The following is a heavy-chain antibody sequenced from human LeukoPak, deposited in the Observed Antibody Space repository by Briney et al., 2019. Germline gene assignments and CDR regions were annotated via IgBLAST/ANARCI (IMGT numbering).Heavy chain of an antibody. CDR2: IYYSGST. V-gene: IGHV4-59*01. J-gene: IGHJ6*03. D-gene: IGHD6-19*01. CDR3: ARHDPGPGYSSGWYPPYYYYYYYMDV. CDR1: GGSISSYY. Sequence: SETLSLTCTVSGGSISSYYWSWIRQPPGKGLEWIGNIYYSGSTNYNPSLKSRVTISVDTSKNQFSLKLSSVTAADTAVYYCARHDPGPGYSSGWYPPYYYYYYYMDVWGKGTTVTISS.